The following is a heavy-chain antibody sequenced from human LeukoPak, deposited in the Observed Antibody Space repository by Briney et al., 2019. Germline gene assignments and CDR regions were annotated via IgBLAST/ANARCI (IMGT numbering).Heavy chain of an antibody. Sequence: SETLSLTCTVSGGSISSSSYYWGWIRQPPGKGLEWIGSIYYSGSTYYNPSLKSRVTISVDTSKNQFSLKLSSVTAADTAVYYCARVLRDIVVVPAFDYWGQGTLVTVSS. V-gene: IGHV4-39*07. CDR3: ARVLRDIVVVPAFDY. CDR2: IYYSGST. D-gene: IGHD2-2*01. CDR1: GGSISSSSYY. J-gene: IGHJ4*02.